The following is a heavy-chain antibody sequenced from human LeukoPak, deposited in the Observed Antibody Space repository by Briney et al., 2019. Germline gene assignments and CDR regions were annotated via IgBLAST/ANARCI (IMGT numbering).Heavy chain of an antibody. CDR3: TNASSYGSGSYSKPCDY. J-gene: IGHJ4*02. V-gene: IGHV3-23*01. CDR1: GFTFSSYA. CDR2: ISGSGDST. Sequence: PGGSLRLSCAASGFTFSSYAMTWVRQAPGKGLEWVSAISGSGDSTYYADSVKGRFTISRDNSKNTLYLQMNSLRAADTGVYYWTNASSYGSGSYSKPCDYWGQVTLVTVSS. D-gene: IGHD3-10*01.